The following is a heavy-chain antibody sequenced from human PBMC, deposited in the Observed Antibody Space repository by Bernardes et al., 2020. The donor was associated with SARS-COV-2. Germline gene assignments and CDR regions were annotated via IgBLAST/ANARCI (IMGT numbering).Heavy chain of an antibody. Sequence: GGSLRLSCAASGFTFSDAWMSWVRQAPGEGLEWVGHIKSNTDGGTTDSAAPVKGRFTISRDDSKNTVYLQMNSLKTEDTAVYFCTTSERWNYATDYFDYWGQGTLLTVSS. J-gene: IGHJ4*02. D-gene: IGHD1-7*01. CDR3: TTSERWNYATDYFDY. CDR2: IKSNTDGGTT. V-gene: IGHV3-15*01. CDR1: GFTFSDAW.